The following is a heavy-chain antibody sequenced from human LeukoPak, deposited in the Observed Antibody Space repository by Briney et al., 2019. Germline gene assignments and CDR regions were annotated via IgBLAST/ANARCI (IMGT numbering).Heavy chain of an antibody. D-gene: IGHD5-18*01. CDR2: IYYSGSA. CDR1: GGSISNYF. Sequence: SETLSLTCTVSGGSISNYFWSWIRQPPGKGLEWIGYIYYSGSANYNPSLKSRVTISVDTSRNQFSLKLSSVTAADTAVYYCARDQGGYSYGSYYFDYWGQGTLVTVSS. J-gene: IGHJ4*02. CDR3: ARDQGGYSYGSYYFDY. V-gene: IGHV4-59*01.